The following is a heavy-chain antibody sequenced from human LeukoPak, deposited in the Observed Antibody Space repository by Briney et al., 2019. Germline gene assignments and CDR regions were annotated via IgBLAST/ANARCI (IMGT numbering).Heavy chain of an antibody. CDR3: AKHTAMGVLYMDV. CDR2: ISGSGGST. D-gene: IGHD5-18*01. Sequence: GGSLRLSCAASGFTFSSYAMSWARQAPGKGREWVSAISGSGGSTYYADSVKGRFTISRDNSKNTLYLQMNSLRAEDTAVYYRAKHTAMGVLYMDVWGKGTTVTVSS. J-gene: IGHJ6*03. V-gene: IGHV3-23*01. CDR1: GFTFSSYA.